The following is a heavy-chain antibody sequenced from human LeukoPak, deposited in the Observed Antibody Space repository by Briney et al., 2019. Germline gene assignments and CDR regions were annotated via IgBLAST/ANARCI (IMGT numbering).Heavy chain of an antibody. D-gene: IGHD6-19*01. CDR1: GGTFSSYA. Sequence: ASVKVSCKASGGTFSSYAISWVRQAPGQVLEWMGGIIPIFGTANYAQKFQGRVTITADESTSTAYMELSSLRSEDTAVYYCARSVGWTNWFDPWGQGTLVTVSS. CDR2: IIPIFGTA. CDR3: ARSVGWTNWFDP. J-gene: IGHJ5*02. V-gene: IGHV1-69*13.